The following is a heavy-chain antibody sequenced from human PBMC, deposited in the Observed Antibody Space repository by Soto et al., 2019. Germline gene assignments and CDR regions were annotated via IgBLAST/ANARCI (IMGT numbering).Heavy chain of an antibody. Sequence: ASVKVSCKASGYTFRNFGISWVRQAPGQGLEWMGWISAYNANANYAQKFQGRLTMTADTSTSTAYMELRSLRSEDTAVYYCARGRRKAAAGNYYYYMDVWGKGTTVTVSS. CDR2: ISAYNANA. CDR1: GYTFRNFG. CDR3: ARGRRKAAAGNYYYYMDV. D-gene: IGHD6-13*01. V-gene: IGHV1-18*01. J-gene: IGHJ6*03.